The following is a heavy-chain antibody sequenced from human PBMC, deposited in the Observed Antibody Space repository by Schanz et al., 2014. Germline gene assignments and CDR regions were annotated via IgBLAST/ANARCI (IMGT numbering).Heavy chain of an antibody. CDR1: GRSISSYY. CDR3: ASFVPRGYYFDY. D-gene: IGHD3-10*01. V-gene: IGHV4-59*01. J-gene: IGHJ4*02. CDR2: IYYSGST. Sequence: QVQLQESGPGLVKPSETLSLTCSVSGRSISSYYWSWIRQPPGKGLEWIGHIYYSGSTNYNPSLKSRVTISADTSKNQLSLKLTSVTAADTAVYFCASFVPRGYYFDYWGQGTLVTVSS.